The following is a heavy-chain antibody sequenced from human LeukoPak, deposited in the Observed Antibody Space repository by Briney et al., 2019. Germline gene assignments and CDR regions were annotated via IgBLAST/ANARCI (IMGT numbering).Heavy chain of an antibody. V-gene: IGHV3-74*01. CDR2: IYNDGSST. J-gene: IGHJ3*02. Sequence: PGGSLRLSCAASGFTFSSYWMHWVRQAPGKGLVWVSRIYNDGSSTSYADSVKGRFTIPRDNAKSTLYLQMNSLRAEDTAVYYCARVRVGSGSSHAADAFDIWGQGTMVTVSS. CDR1: GFTFSSYW. CDR3: ARVRVGSGSSHAADAFDI. D-gene: IGHD1-26*01.